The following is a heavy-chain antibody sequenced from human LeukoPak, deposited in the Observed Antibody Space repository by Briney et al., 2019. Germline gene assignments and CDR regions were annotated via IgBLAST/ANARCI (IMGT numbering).Heavy chain of an antibody. V-gene: IGHV4-59*01. CDR2: IYYSGST. Sequence: PSETLSLTCTVSGGSISSYYWSWIRQPPGKGLEWIGYIYYSGSTNYNPSLESRLTITVDTSKNRFSLKLSSVTAADTAVYYCARSSGWYKAPDYWGQGTLVTVSS. J-gene: IGHJ4*02. CDR1: GGSISSYY. CDR3: ARSSGWYKAPDY. D-gene: IGHD6-19*01.